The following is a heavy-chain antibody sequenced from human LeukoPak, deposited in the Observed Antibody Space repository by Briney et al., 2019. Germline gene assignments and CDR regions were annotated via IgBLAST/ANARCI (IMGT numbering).Heavy chain of an antibody. CDR2: ISSSGSTI. CDR1: GFTFSDYY. D-gene: IGHD3-10*01. J-gene: IGHJ4*02. Sequence: SGGSLRLSCAASGFTFSDYYMSWIRQAPGKGLEWVSYISSSGSTIYYAHSVKGRFTISRDNAKNSLYLQMDSLRAEDTAVYYCARDFHMVRGVIISFGEYYFEYWGQGTLVTVSS. CDR3: ARDFHMVRGVIISFGEYYFEY. V-gene: IGHV3-11*01.